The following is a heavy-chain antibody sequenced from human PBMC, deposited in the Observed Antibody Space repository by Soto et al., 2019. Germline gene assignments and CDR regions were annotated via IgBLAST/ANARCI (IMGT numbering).Heavy chain of an antibody. J-gene: IGHJ5*02. V-gene: IGHV3-30-3*01. CDR2: ISYDGSNK. D-gene: IGHD3-3*01. Sequence: PGGSLRLSCAASGFTFSSYAMSWVRQAPGKGLEWVAVISYDGSNKYYADSVKGRFTISRDNSKNTLYLQMNSLRAEDTAVYYCARDLNLCFAVPQGGWFYPWGQGTLVPVSS. CDR1: GFTFSSYA. CDR3: ARDLNLCFAVPQGGWFYP.